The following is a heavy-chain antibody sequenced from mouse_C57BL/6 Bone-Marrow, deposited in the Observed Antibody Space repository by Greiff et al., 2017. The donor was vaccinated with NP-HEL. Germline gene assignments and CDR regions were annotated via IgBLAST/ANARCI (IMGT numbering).Heavy chain of an antibody. J-gene: IGHJ4*01. CDR3: AIEESYYSNWGAMDY. CDR2: IYPRGGNT. Sequence: VHLVESGAELARPGASVKLSCKASGYTFTSYGISWVKQRTGQGLEWIGEIYPRGGNTYYNEKFKSKATLTADKSSSTAYMELRSLISEDSAVYFCAIEESYYSNWGAMDYWGQGTSVTVSS. CDR1: GYTFTSYG. V-gene: IGHV1-81*01. D-gene: IGHD2-5*01.